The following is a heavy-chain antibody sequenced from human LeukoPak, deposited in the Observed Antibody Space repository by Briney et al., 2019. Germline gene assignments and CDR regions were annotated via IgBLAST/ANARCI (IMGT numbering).Heavy chain of an antibody. J-gene: IGHJ4*02. D-gene: IGHD4-17*01. CDR3: ARARRGDYGDKYYFDY. Sequence: SETLSLTCTVSGGSISSYYWSWIRQPAGKGLEWIGRIYTSGSTNYNPSLKSRVTMSVDTSNNQFSLKLGSVTAADTAVYYCARARRGDYGDKYYFDYWGQGTLVTVSS. CDR1: GGSISSYY. CDR2: IYTSGST. V-gene: IGHV4-4*07.